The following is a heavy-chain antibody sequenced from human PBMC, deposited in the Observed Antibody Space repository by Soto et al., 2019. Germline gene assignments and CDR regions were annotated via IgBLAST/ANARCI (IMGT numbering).Heavy chain of an antibody. CDR1: SDSMNSGGYY. Sequence: QVQLQESGPGLVKPSQTLSLTCSVSSDSMNSGGYYWSWIRQHPGKGLEWIGYIYSNGDTYYNPSLKSRVTISVDTSKNQFSLNLTSVTAADTAVYYCARRGGSSSGYYYYAMDVWGQGTTVTVS. CDR3: ARRGGSSSGYYYYAMDV. V-gene: IGHV4-31*03. CDR2: IYSNGDT. J-gene: IGHJ6*02. D-gene: IGHD6-6*01.